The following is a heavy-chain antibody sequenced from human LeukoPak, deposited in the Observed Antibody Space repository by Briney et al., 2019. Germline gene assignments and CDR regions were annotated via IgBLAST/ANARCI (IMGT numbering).Heavy chain of an antibody. J-gene: IGHJ3*02. V-gene: IGHV3-7*01. CDR3: ARDIGGNSGLGDAFDI. CDR2: IKQDGSEK. Sequence: GGSLRLSCAASGSTISSYWMSWVRQAPGKGLEWVANIKQDGSEKYYVDSVKGRFTISRDNAKNSLYLQMNSLRAEDTAVYYCARDIGGNSGLGDAFDIWGQGTMVTVSS. CDR1: GSTISSYW. D-gene: IGHD4-23*01.